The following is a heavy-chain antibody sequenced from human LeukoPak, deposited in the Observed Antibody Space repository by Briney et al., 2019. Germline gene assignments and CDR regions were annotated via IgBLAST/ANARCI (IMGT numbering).Heavy chain of an antibody. D-gene: IGHD6-19*01. V-gene: IGHV4-31*03. CDR1: GGSISSGGYY. CDR3: ARGGGIAVAGSVDY. Sequence: SETLSLTCTVSGGSISSGGYYWSWIRQHPGKGLEWIGYIYYSGSTYYNPSLKSRVTISVDTSKNQFTLKLSSVTAADTAVYYCARGGGIAVAGSVDYWGQGTLVTVSS. CDR2: IYYSGST. J-gene: IGHJ4*02.